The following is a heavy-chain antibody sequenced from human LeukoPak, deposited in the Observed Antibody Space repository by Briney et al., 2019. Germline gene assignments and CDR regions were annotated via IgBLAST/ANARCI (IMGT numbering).Heavy chain of an antibody. CDR2: ISPSSDHI. J-gene: IGHJ6*04. D-gene: IGHD3-10*02. CDR1: GFAFSSYP. CDR3: AELGITMIGGV. Sequence: GGSLRLSCAASGFAFSSYPLNWVRQAPGKGLEWVSYISPSSDHIDYADFVKGRFTISRDNAKNSLYLQMNSLRAEDTAVYYCAELGITMIGGVWGKGTTVTISS. V-gene: IGHV3-48*01.